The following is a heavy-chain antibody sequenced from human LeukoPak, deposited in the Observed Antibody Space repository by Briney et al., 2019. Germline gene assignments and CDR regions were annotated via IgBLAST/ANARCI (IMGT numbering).Heavy chain of an antibody. CDR1: EVTFRNYA. CDR3: ARSGGLQKFDY. J-gene: IGHJ4*02. CDR2: ISYDGNTI. D-gene: IGHD4-11*01. V-gene: IGHV3-30-3*01. Sequence: PGGSLRLSCAASEVTFRNYAVHWVRQAPGKGLQWVAVISYDGNTIHYADSVKGRFIISRDTSKNTLYLQMNSLRAEDTAVHYCARSGGLQKFDYWGQGTLVTVSS.